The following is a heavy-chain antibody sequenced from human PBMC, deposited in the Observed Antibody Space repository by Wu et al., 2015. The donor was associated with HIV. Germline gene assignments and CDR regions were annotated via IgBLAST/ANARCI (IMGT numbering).Heavy chain of an antibody. J-gene: IGHJ6*02. V-gene: IGHV1-69*13. CDR3: ARELGSGSYYYYYYGMDV. CDR2: IIPIFGTA. D-gene: IGHD3-10*01. Sequence: QVQLVQSGAEVKKPGSSVKVSCKASGGTFSSYAISWVRQAPGQGLEWMGRIIPIFGTANYAQKFQGRVTITADESTSTAYMELSSLRSEDTAVYYCARELGSGSYYYYYYGMDVWGQGTTVTVSS. CDR1: GGTFSSYA.